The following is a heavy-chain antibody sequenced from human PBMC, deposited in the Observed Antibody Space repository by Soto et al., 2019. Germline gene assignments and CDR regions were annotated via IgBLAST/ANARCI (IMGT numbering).Heavy chain of an antibody. Sequence: QVQLVQSGAEVKKPGASVKVSCEASEYTFIGFQLHWVRQAPGQGLEWMGWINPKSGDTKYAQKFQGRVTLTSDTSISTVYMELSRLESTDTAVYYCAKGLWTVGHCTCGSCYDGMDVWGQGTTVTVSS. CDR1: EYTFIGFQ. CDR2: INPKSGDT. V-gene: IGHV1-2*02. CDR3: AKGLWTVGHCTCGSCYDGMDV. J-gene: IGHJ6*02. D-gene: IGHD2-15*01.